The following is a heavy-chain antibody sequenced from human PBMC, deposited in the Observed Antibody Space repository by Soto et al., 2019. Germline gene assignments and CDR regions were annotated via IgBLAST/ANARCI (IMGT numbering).Heavy chain of an antibody. D-gene: IGHD3-3*01. Sequence: GGSLRLSCAASGFTFSSDSMNWVRQAPGKGLEWVSSISSSSSYIYYADSVKGRFTISRDNAKNSLYLQMNSLRAEDTAVYYCASDSDATFDVWSGYLYSDAFDIWGQGTMVTVSS. CDR1: GFTFSSDS. V-gene: IGHV3-21*01. CDR2: ISSSSSYI. J-gene: IGHJ3*02. CDR3: ASDSDATFDVWSGYLYSDAFDI.